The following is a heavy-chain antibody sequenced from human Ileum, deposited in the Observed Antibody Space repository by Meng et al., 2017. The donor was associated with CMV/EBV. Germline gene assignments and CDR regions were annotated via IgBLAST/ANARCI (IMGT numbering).Heavy chain of an antibody. CDR2: ISSSGSTI. V-gene: IGHV3-48*03. D-gene: IGHD2-21*01. J-gene: IGHJ4*02. Sequence: GGSLRLSCAASGFTFSSYEMNWVRQAPGKGLEWVSYISSSGSTIYYADSVKGRFTISRDNAKNSLYLQMNSLRAEDTAVYYCARGLNSGGDCYLPGPFDYWGQGTLVTVSS. CDR1: GFTFSSYE. CDR3: ARGLNSGGDCYLPGPFDY.